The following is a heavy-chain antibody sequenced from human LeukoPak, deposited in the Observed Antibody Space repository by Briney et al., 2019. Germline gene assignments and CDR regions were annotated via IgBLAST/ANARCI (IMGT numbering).Heavy chain of an antibody. Sequence: PGGSLRLSCAASGFTVSSNYMSWVRQAPGKGLEWVSVIYSGGSTYYADSVKGRFTISRDNSKNTLYLQMYSLRAEDTAVYYCVYEVRGFDYWGQGTLVTISS. J-gene: IGHJ4*02. CDR3: VYEVRGFDY. CDR1: GFTVSSNY. V-gene: IGHV3-53*01. CDR2: IYSGGST. D-gene: IGHD5/OR15-5a*01.